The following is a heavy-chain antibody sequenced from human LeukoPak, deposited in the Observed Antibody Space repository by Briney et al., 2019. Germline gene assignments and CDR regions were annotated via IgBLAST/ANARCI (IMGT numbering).Heavy chain of an antibody. CDR2: INPNSGGT. CDR1: GYTFTGYY. D-gene: IGHD3-10*01. Sequence: ASVKVSCQASGYTFTGYYMHWVRQAPRQGLEWMGWINPNSGGTNYAQKFQGRVTMTRDTSISTAYMELSRLRSDDTAVYYCASPPLLWFGVLFLPLEYWGQGTLVTVSS. CDR3: ASPPLLWFGVLFLPLEY. V-gene: IGHV1-2*02. J-gene: IGHJ4*02.